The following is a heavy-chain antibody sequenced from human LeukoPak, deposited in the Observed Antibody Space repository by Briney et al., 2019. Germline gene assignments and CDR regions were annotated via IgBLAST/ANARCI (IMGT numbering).Heavy chain of an antibody. V-gene: IGHV3-7*01. CDR2: IKQDGSEK. CDR1: GFTFSSYW. Sequence: PGGSLRLSCAASGFTFSSYWMSWVRQAPGKGLEWVANIKQDGSEKYYVDSVKSRFTISRDNAKNTLYLQTNSLRAEDTAVYYCASSPWDGETDYWGQGTLVTVSS. CDR3: ASSPWDGETDY. D-gene: IGHD4-17*01. J-gene: IGHJ4*02.